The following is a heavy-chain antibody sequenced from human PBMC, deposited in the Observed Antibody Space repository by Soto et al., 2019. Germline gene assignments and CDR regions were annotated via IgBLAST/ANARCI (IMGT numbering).Heavy chain of an antibody. CDR2: IYYSGST. Sequence: LSLTCTVSGGSISSGDYYWSWIRQPPGKGLEWIGYIYYSGSTYYNPSLKSRVTISVDTSKNQFSLKLSSVTAADTAVYYCARINYCSSTSCYKPYYYGMDVWGQGTTVTVSS. D-gene: IGHD2-2*02. CDR1: GGSISSGDYY. J-gene: IGHJ6*02. CDR3: ARINYCSSTSCYKPYYYGMDV. V-gene: IGHV4-30-4*01.